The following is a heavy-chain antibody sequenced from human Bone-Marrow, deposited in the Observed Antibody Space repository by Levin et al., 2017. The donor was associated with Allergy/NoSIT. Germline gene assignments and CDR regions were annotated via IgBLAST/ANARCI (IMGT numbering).Heavy chain of an antibody. CDR2: IYSSGST. Sequence: SETLSLTCTVSGGSINSYYWSWIRQPPGKGLEWIGYIYSSGSTNYNPSLRSRVTMSVDTSKNQFSLKLSSVTAADTAVYFCARDGATTATTWVGAFDIWGQGTMVTVSS. J-gene: IGHJ3*02. CDR1: GGSINSYY. CDR3: ARDGATTATTWVGAFDI. V-gene: IGHV4-59*01. D-gene: IGHD4-17*01.